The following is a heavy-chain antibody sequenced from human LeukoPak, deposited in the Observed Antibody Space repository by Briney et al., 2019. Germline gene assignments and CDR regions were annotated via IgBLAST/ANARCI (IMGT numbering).Heavy chain of an antibody. V-gene: IGHV3-30*02. Sequence: PGGSLRLSCAASGFTFSSYGMHWVRQAPGKGLEWVAFIRYDGSNKYYADSVKGRFTISRDNSKNTLYLQMNSLRAEDTAVCYCAKDLSPIVVVPAAFDYWGQGTLVTVSS. D-gene: IGHD2-2*01. CDR2: IRYDGSNK. CDR3: AKDLSPIVVVPAAFDY. J-gene: IGHJ4*02. CDR1: GFTFSSYG.